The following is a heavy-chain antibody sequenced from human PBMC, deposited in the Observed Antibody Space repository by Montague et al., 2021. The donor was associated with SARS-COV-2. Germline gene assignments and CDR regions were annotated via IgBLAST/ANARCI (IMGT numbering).Heavy chain of an antibody. Sequence: SETLSLTCTVSGGSISSYYWSWIRQPPGKGLEWIGYIYYSGSTNYNPSXXSRVTISVDTSKNQFSPKLSSVTAADTAVYYCARQRRYQLPITIFGVVMADAFDIWGQGTMVTVSS. V-gene: IGHV4-59*08. CDR1: GGSISSYY. CDR2: IYYSGST. J-gene: IGHJ3*02. CDR3: ARQRRYQLPITIFGVVMADAFDI. D-gene: IGHD3-3*01.